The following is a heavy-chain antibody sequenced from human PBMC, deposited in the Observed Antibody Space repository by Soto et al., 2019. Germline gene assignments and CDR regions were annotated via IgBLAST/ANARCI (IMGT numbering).Heavy chain of an antibody. Sequence: EVQVLESGGDFIQPGGSLRLSCAASGFSFRTFAMTWVRQAPGKGLEWVSTIISTGISTYYADSVKGRFTISRANSKNTLYLQMNSLRAEDSAVYYGAKGNYGEYGGFDPWGQGTLVTVSS. J-gene: IGHJ5*02. CDR1: GFSFRTFA. CDR3: AKGNYGEYGGFDP. D-gene: IGHD4-17*01. V-gene: IGHV3-23*01. CDR2: IISTGIST.